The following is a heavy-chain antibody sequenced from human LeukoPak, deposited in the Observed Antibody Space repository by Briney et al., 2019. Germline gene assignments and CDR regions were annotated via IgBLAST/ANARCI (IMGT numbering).Heavy chain of an antibody. CDR3: FGAPY. CDR2: ISGSGGST. J-gene: IGHJ4*02. V-gene: IGHV3-23*01. Sequence: ETLSLTCAVYGGSFSGHYWSWIRQPPGKGLEWVSAISGSGGSTYYADSVKGRFTISRDNSKNTLYLQMSSLRAEDTAVYYCFGAPYWGQGTLVTVSS. D-gene: IGHD3-10*01. CDR1: GGSFSGHY.